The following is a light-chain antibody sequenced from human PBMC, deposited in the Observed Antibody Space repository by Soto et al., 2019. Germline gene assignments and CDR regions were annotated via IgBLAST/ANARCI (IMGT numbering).Light chain of an antibody. J-gene: IGKJ1*01. CDR1: QSLLHKNKNNY. Sequence: DIVMTQSPLSLPVTPGEAASISCRSSQSLLHKNKNNYFNWYLQKPGQSPQLLIYMGFKRASGVPDRFSGSGSGTYFTLKISRVEAEDAGVYYCMQALQTPRTFGQGTKV. CDR3: MQALQTPRT. CDR2: MGF. V-gene: IGKV2-28*01.